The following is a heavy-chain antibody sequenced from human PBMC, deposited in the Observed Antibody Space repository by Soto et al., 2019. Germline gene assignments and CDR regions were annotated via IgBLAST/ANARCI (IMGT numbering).Heavy chain of an antibody. CDR2: IYYSGST. CDR1: GGSISSGGYY. CDR3: ARDLSYYDSSGYSRNRWFDP. D-gene: IGHD3-22*01. Sequence: QVQLQESGPGLVKPSQTLSLTCTVSGGSISSGGYYWSGIRQHPGKGLEWIGYIYYSGSTYYNPSLKSRVTISVDTSKNQFSLKLSSVTAADTAVYYCARDLSYYDSSGYSRNRWFDPWGQGTLVTVSS. J-gene: IGHJ5*02. V-gene: IGHV4-31*03.